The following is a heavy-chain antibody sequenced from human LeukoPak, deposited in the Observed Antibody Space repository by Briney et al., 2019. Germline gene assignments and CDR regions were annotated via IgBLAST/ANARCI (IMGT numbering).Heavy chain of an antibody. CDR1: GFTFSSYG. V-gene: IGHV3-30*18. J-gene: IGHJ4*02. CDR3: AKDGGTQYSLDY. CDR2: ISYDGSNK. Sequence: GGSLRLSCAASGFTFSSYGMHWVRQAPGKGLGWVAVISYDGSNKYYADSVKGRFTISRDNSKNTLYLQMNSLRAEDTAVYYCAKDGGTQYSLDYWGQGTLVTVSS. D-gene: IGHD5-18*01.